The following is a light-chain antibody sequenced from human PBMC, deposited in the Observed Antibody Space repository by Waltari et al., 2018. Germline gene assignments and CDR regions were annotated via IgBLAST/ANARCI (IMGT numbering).Light chain of an antibody. J-gene: IGKJ1*01. CDR3: HQYGTSPET. Sequence: EIVLTQSPGTLSLSQVERATLSCRASQSVTSSYLAWYLQNPGQAPRLLIYGASSRATGIPDRFSGSGSGTDFTLTISRLEPEDFAVYYCHQYGTSPETFGQGTKVEIK. V-gene: IGKV3-20*01. CDR2: GAS. CDR1: QSVTSSY.